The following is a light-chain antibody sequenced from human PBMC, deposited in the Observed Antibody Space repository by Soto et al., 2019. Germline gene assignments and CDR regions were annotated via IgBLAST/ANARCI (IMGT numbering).Light chain of an antibody. Sequence: EDVLTQSPGTLSLSPGERATLSCRASQNINNNFLAWYQQKPGQAPRLPIYGASSRATGIPDRFSGRGSGTDFTLTISRLEPEDFAVYYCQQHGISHITFGQGTRLEIK. CDR1: QNINNNF. J-gene: IGKJ5*01. V-gene: IGKV3-20*01. CDR3: QQHGISHIT. CDR2: GAS.